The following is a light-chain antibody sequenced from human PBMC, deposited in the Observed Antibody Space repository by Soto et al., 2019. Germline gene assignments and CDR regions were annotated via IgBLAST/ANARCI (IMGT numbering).Light chain of an antibody. J-gene: IGKJ1*01. CDR2: DAS. CDR1: QSISHF. Sequence: IQVTQRSSALSASMEDRVTSTPLASQSISHFLAWYQQKPGKVPKLLIYDASNLGSGVPSRFSGSGSGTDFTLSICGLEPDAFPIYYSQQVLRNCRAFDRGTKVDI. V-gene: IGKV1-5*01. CDR3: QQVLRNCRA.